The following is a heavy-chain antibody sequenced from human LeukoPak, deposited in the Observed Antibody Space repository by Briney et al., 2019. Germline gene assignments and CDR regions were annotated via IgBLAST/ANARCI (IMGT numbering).Heavy chain of an antibody. V-gene: IGHV4-31*11. CDR3: ARSLTTYYYDSSGYYWPGY. CDR1: GGSFSGYY. CDR2: IYYSGST. D-gene: IGHD3-22*01. J-gene: IGHJ4*02. Sequence: PSETLSLTCAVYGGSFSGYYWSWIRQHPGKGLEWIGYIYYSGSTYYNPSLKSRVTISVDTSKNQFSLKLSSVTAADTAVYYCARSLTTYYYDSSGYYWPGYWGQGTLVTVSS.